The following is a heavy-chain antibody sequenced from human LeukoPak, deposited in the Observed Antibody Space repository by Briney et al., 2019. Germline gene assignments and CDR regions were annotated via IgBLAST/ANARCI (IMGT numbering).Heavy chain of an antibody. CDR3: ARGSSGYYCDHFQS. CDR1: GFTFSNHW. V-gene: IGHV3-7*01. D-gene: IGHD3-22*01. J-gene: IGHJ1*01. Sequence: GGSLRLSCAASGFTFSNHWMTWIRQAPGKGLEWVANIKQDGIEKYYVDSVEGRFTVSRDNTKNSLFPQMHSLRVDDTAVYYCARGSSGYYCDHFQSWGQGSLVTVSS. CDR2: IKQDGIEK.